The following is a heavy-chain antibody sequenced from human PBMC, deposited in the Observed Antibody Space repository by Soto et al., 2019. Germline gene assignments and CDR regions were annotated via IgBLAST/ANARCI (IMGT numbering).Heavy chain of an antibody. J-gene: IGHJ5*02. CDR2: IDHSGYT. D-gene: IGHD3-3*01. Sequence: TLALPCAVYGGSFSGYYWNWIRQPPGKGLEWIGEIDHSGYTNYNPSLKSRVTISGDTSKNQFSLRLTSVTAADTAVYCCARVRDWFEHWGQGTLVTVSS. CDR1: GGSFSGYY. CDR3: ARVRDWFEH. V-gene: IGHV4-34*01.